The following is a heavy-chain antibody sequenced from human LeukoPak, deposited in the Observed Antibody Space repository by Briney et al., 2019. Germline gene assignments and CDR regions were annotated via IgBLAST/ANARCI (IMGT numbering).Heavy chain of an antibody. D-gene: IGHD3-22*01. CDR1: EYSFASYC. CDR2: IYPGDSNT. CDR3: ARRAFDSSGYVFDH. V-gene: IGHV5-51*01. Sequence: GESLKISCKGSEYSFASYCIAWVRQMPGKGLEWMGIIYPGDSNTRYSPSFQGQVTISADKSISTAYLQWNSLKASDTAMYYCARRAFDSSGYVFDHWGQGTLVTVSS. J-gene: IGHJ4*02.